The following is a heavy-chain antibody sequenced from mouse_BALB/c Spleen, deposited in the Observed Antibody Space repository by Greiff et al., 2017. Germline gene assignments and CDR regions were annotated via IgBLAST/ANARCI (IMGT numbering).Heavy chain of an antibody. CDR1: GDSITSGY. V-gene: IGHV3-8*02. Sequence: EVQLVESGPSLVKPSQTLSLTCSVTGDSITSGYWNWIRKFPGNKLEYMGYISYSGSTYYNPSLKSRISITRDTSKNQYYLQLNSVTTEDTATYYCARHTTVVARAMDYWGQGTSVTVSS. D-gene: IGHD1-1*01. CDR2: ISYSGST. CDR3: ARHTTVVARAMDY. J-gene: IGHJ4*01.